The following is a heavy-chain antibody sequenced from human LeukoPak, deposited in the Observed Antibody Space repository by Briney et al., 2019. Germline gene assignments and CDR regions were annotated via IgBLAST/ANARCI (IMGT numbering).Heavy chain of an antibody. J-gene: IGHJ4*02. V-gene: IGHV4-34*01. D-gene: IGHD2-2*01. Sequence: SETLSLTCAVYGGSFSNYYWSWIRQPPGKGLEWIGEINHRGGTNSNPSLKSRVTLSVDTSKNQFSLKLSSVTAADTAVYYCARGLRSDYCSSTSCSVYYFDYWGQGTLVTVSS. CDR2: INHRGGT. CDR1: GGSFSNYY. CDR3: ARGLRSDYCSSTSCSVYYFDY.